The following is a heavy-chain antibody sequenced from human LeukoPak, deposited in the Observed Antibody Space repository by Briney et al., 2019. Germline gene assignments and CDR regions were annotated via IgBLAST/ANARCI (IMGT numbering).Heavy chain of an antibody. V-gene: IGHV3-21*04. CDR1: GFTFSSYS. CDR3: ARVGARGDYFDS. D-gene: IGHD1-26*01. Sequence: GGSLRLSCAASGFTFSSYSMNWVRQAPGKGLEWVSSISSSSSYIYYADSVKGRFTISRDNAKNSLYLQMNSLRAEDTAVYFCARVGARGDYFDSWGQGTLVTVSS. J-gene: IGHJ4*02. CDR2: ISSSSSYI.